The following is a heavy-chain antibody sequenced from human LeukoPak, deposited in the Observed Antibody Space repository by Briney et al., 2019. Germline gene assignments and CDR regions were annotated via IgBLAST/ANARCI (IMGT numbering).Heavy chain of an antibody. Sequence: SETLSLTCTVSGGSISSYYWSWIRQPPGKGLEWIGFIFYSGTTNYNPSLKSRVTISVDTSKNQFPLKLSSVTAADTAVYYCARGGWKKFDYWGQGTLVTVSS. V-gene: IGHV4-59*01. CDR1: GGSISSYY. D-gene: IGHD3-22*01. J-gene: IGHJ4*02. CDR3: ARGGWKKFDY. CDR2: IFYSGTT.